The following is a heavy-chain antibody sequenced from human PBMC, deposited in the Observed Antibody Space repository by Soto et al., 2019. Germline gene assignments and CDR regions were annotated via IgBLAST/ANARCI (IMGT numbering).Heavy chain of an antibody. V-gene: IGHV4-59*01. CDR1: GGYISSYY. CDR3: ARIAAAQYYGMDV. J-gene: IGHJ6*02. D-gene: IGHD6-13*01. CDR2: IYYSGST. Sequence: PSETLSLTCTVSGGYISSYYWSWIRQPPGKGLEWIGYIYYSGSTNYNPSLKSRVTISVDTSKNQFSLKLSSVTAADTAVYYCARIAAAQYYGMDVWGQGTTVTVSS.